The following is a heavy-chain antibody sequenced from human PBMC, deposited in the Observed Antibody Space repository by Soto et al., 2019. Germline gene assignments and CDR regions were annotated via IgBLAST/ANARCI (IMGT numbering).Heavy chain of an antibody. J-gene: IGHJ5*02. Sequence: KPSETLSLTCAISGDPITWGDYSWNWIRQPPGKGLEWIGYIFHGGSTYYNPSLRSRVTISVDRSRTQFSLKMSSVTAADTAVYYCARGRVVVPAAVMFNCLDPWGQGALVTVSS. CDR3: ARGRVVVPAAVMFNCLDP. CDR2: IFHGGST. CDR1: GDPITWGDYS. V-gene: IGHV4-30-2*01. D-gene: IGHD2-2*01.